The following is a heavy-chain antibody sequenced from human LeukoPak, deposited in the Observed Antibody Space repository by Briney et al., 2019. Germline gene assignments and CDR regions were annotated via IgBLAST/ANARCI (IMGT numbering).Heavy chain of an antibody. CDR1: GFTVSSNY. V-gene: IGHV3-74*01. D-gene: IGHD4-17*01. J-gene: IGHJ5*02. CDR2: INSDGSHR. Sequence: GGSLRLSCAASGFTVSSNYMSWVRQGPGKGLVWVSLINSDGSHRSYADSVKGRFTISRDNAKNTLYLQMNSLRAEDTAVYYCVRGPPVTTYNWFDPWGQGTLVTVSS. CDR3: VRGPPVTTYNWFDP.